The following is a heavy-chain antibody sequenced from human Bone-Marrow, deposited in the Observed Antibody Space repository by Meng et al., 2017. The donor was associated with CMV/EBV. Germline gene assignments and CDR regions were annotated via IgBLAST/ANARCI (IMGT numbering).Heavy chain of an antibody. CDR2: IYPDDADA. J-gene: IGHJ4*02. CDR3: ARAITVMADFDY. CDR1: GYSFTSYW. V-gene: IGHV5-51*01. D-gene: IGHD5-18*01. Sequence: GESLKISCKGSGYSFTSYWIGWVRQMPGKGLEWMGIIYPDDADARYSPSFKGQVTISADKSVSTAYLQWSSLKASDTAMYYCARAITVMADFDYWGQGTLVTFSS.